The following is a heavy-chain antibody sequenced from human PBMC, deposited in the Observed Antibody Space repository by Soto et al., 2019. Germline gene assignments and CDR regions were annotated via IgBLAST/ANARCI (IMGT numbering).Heavy chain of an antibody. V-gene: IGHV2-5*02. J-gene: IGHJ4*02. CDR2: IYWDDDK. CDR1: GFSLSTSGVG. CDR3: AHRPSYCSGGSCYSGFDY. D-gene: IGHD2-15*01. Sequence: GPTLVTPTQTLTLTCTFSGFSLSTSGVGVGWIRQPPGKALEWLALIYWDDDKRYSPSLKSRLTITKDTSKNQVVLTMTNMDPVDTATYYCAHRPSYCSGGSCYSGFDYWGQGTLVTVSS.